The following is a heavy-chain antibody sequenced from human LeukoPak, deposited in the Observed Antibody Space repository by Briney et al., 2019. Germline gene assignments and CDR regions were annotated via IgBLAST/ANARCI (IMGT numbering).Heavy chain of an antibody. CDR1: GYTFTDYY. V-gene: IGHV1-46*01. CDR2: INPITGST. Sequence: GASVKVSCKASGYTFTDYYMHWVRQAPGQGFEWMGIINPITGSTSYAQEFQGRVTMTRDTSTSTFYMALSSLRSEDTAVYYCARPSGVGATLYYFDQWGQRTLVTVSS. CDR3: ARPSGVGATLYYFDQ. J-gene: IGHJ4*02. D-gene: IGHD1-26*01.